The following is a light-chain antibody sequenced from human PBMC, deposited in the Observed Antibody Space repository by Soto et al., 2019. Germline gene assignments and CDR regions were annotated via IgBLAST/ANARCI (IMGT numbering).Light chain of an antibody. CDR2: AAP. J-gene: IGKJ1*01. CDR1: QGISSY. Sequence: AIRMTQSPSSLSASTGDRVTITCQASQGISSYLAWYQQKPGKAPKLLIYAAPTLQSGVPSRFSGSGSGTDFTLTISCLQSEDFATYYCQQYYSYPRTFGQGTKVDIK. V-gene: IGKV1-8*01. CDR3: QQYYSYPRT.